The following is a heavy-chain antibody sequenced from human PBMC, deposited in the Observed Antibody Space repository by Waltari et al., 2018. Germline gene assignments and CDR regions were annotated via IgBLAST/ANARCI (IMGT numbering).Heavy chain of an antibody. CDR3: ARGGPTIFGVLNTKRFDY. CDR1: GYTFTENY. Sequence: QVQLVQSGAEVKKPGASVKVSCKASGYTFTENYMHWVRQAPGQGLEWMGRVNPSSGDTNYAQKFQGRVTMTRDTSINTVDMELSRLRSDDTAEYYCARGGPTIFGVLNTKRFDYWGQGTLVTVSS. CDR2: VNPSSGDT. D-gene: IGHD3-3*01. V-gene: IGHV1-2*06. J-gene: IGHJ4*02.